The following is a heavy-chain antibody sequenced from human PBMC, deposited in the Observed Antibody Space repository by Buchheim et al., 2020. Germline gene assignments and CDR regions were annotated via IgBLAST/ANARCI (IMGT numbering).Heavy chain of an antibody. CDR2: ISYDGSNK. Sequence: QVQLVESGGGVVQPGRSLRLSCAASGFTFSSYGMHWVRQAPGKGLEWVAVISYDGSNKYYGDSVKGRFTISRDNSKNTLYLQMNSLRAEDTAVYYCAKDAGSGYYSSYWGQGTL. CDR1: GFTFSSYG. V-gene: IGHV3-30*18. J-gene: IGHJ4*02. D-gene: IGHD3-22*01. CDR3: AKDAGSGYYSSY.